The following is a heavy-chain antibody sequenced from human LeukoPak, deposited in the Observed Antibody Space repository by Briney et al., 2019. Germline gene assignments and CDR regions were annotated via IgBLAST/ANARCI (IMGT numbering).Heavy chain of an antibody. D-gene: IGHD3-22*01. CDR1: GYTFTGYY. V-gene: IGHV1-2*02. J-gene: IGHJ4*02. CDR2: INPNSGGT. Sequence: ASVKVSCKASGYTFTGYYMHWVRQAPGQGLEWMGWINPNSGGTNYAQKFQGRVTMTRDTSISTAYMELSRLRSDDTAVYYCARAMYYYDSSGYLAYYFDYWGQGTLVTVSS. CDR3: ARAMYYYDSSGYLAYYFDY.